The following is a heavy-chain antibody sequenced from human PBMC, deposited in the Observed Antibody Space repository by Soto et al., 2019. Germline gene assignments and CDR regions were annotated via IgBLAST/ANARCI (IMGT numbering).Heavy chain of an antibody. Sequence: QVQLQESGPGLVKPSETLSLTCTVSGGSVSSGSYYWSWIRQPPGKGLEWIGYIYYSGSTNYNPSLKSRVTISVDTSKNQFSLKLSSVTAADTAVYYCARALAYCGRDCYSGRFDYWGQGTLVTVSS. J-gene: IGHJ4*02. D-gene: IGHD2-21*02. CDR2: IYYSGST. V-gene: IGHV4-61*01. CDR3: ARALAYCGRDCYSGRFDY. CDR1: GGSVSSGSYY.